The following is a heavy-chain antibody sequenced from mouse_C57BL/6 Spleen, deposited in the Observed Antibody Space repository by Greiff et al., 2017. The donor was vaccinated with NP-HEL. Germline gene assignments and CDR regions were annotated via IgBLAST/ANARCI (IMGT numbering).Heavy chain of an antibody. CDR1: GYSFTSYW. D-gene: IGHD3-3*01. CDR2: IHPNSGST. V-gene: IGHV1-64*01. Sequence: QVQLKESGAELVKPGASVKLSCKASGYSFTSYWMHWVKQRPGQGLEWIGMIHPNSGSTNYNEKFKSKATLTVDKSSSTAYMQLSSLTSEDSAVYYCAREKGDPEFDYWGQGTTLTVSS. J-gene: IGHJ2*01. CDR3: AREKGDPEFDY.